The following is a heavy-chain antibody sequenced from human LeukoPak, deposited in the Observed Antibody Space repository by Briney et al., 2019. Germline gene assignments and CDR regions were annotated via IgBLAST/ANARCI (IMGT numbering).Heavy chain of an antibody. J-gene: IGHJ4*02. Sequence: GGSLRLSCAASGFTFSSYAMSWVRQAPGKGLEWVSAISGSGGSTYYADSVKGRFTTSRDNSKNTLYLQMNSLRAEDTAVYYCAKLFLTRTTVGYYFDYWGQGTLVTVSS. CDR3: AKLFLTRTTVGYYFDY. CDR2: ISGSGGST. CDR1: GFTFSSYA. V-gene: IGHV3-23*01. D-gene: IGHD4-17*01.